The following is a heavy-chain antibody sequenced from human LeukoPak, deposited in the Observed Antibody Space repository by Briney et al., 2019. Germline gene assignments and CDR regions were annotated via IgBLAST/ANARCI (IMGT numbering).Heavy chain of an antibody. Sequence: GGSLRLSCAASGFTFSSYWMSWVRQAPGKGLEWVANIKQDGGEKYYVDSVKGRFTISRDNAKNSLYLQMNSLRAEDTAVYYCARDLRQGYCGGDCYFDYWGQGTLVTVSS. CDR2: IKQDGGEK. V-gene: IGHV3-7*01. D-gene: IGHD2-21*02. J-gene: IGHJ4*02. CDR3: ARDLRQGYCGGDCYFDY. CDR1: GFTFSSYW.